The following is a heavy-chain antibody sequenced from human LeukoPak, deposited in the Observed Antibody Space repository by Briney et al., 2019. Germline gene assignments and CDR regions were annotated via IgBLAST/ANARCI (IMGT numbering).Heavy chain of an antibody. CDR2: IYSGGTT. D-gene: IGHD2-15*01. J-gene: IGHJ5*02. CDR3: ARGSVVVVAATQPNWFDP. Sequence: GGSLRLSCAASGFTVSSSHMTWVRQAPGKGLEWVSVIYSGGTTYYADSVKGRFTISRDNSKNTLYLQMNSLRAEDTAVYYCARGSVVVVAATQPNWFDPWGQGTLVTVSS. CDR1: GFTVSSSH. V-gene: IGHV3-53*01.